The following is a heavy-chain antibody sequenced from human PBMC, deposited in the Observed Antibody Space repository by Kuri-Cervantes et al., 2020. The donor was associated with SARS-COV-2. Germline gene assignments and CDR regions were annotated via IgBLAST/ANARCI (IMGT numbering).Heavy chain of an antibody. D-gene: IGHD3-9*01. CDR3: ARDRRPHMYDILTGYFRPFDY. V-gene: IGHV3-33*08. CDR2: IWYDGSNK. J-gene: IGHJ4*02. Sequence: GESLKISCAASGSTFSSYGMHWVRQAPGKGLEWVAVIWYDGSNKYYADSVKGRFTISRDNSKNTLYLQMNSLRAEDTAVYYCARDRRPHMYDILTGYFRPFDYWGQGTLVTVSS. CDR1: GSTFSSYG.